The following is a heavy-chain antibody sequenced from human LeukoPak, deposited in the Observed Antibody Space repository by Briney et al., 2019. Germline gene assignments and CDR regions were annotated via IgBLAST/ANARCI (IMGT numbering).Heavy chain of an antibody. CDR3: ARSVSGDAGSYSL. CDR2: IYYSGST. CDR1: GGSISSYY. Sequence: SETLSLTCTVSGGSISSYYWSWIRQPPGKGLEWIGYIYYSGSTNYNPSLKSRVTISVDTSKNQFSLKLSSVTAADTAVYYCARSVSGDAGSYSLWGQGTLVTVSS. D-gene: IGHD1-26*01. J-gene: IGHJ4*02. V-gene: IGHV4-59*01.